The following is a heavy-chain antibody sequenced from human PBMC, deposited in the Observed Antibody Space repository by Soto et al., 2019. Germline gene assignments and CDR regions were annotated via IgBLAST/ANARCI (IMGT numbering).Heavy chain of an antibody. D-gene: IGHD3-22*01. J-gene: IGHJ4*02. CDR2: IYYNGND. CDR3: ARQTKDYYDTSGYYLN. V-gene: IGHV4-39*01. CDR1: GGSISSRTYY. Sequence: LSLPCTVSGGSISSRTYYWGWIRQPPGKGLEWIASIYYNGNDFYNPSLNSRVTISVDTSNNQFSLKLRSVTAADTAVYYCARQTKDYYDTSGYYLNWGQGTLVTVSS.